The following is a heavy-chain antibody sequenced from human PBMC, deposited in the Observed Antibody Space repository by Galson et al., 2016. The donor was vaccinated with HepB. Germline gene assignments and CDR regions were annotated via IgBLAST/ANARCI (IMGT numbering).Heavy chain of an antibody. J-gene: IGHJ6*02. D-gene: IGHD1-26*01. CDR1: GFTFTTYP. V-gene: IGHV3-30-3*01. CDR3: ARCVAPWALGSLGFHMDV. CDR2: ILYDGNSE. Sequence: SLRLSCAASGFTFTTYPMHWVRQAPGKGLEWVAVILYDGNSEYYADSVKGRFTIFRDTSENTLYLQMNSLGPDDTAVYYCARCVAPWALGSLGFHMDVWGQGTTVTVSS.